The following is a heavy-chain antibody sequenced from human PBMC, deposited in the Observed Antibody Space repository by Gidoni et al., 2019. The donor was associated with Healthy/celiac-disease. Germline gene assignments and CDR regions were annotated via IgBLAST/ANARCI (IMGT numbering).Heavy chain of an antibody. J-gene: IGHJ4*02. CDR1: GCSFSSYA. V-gene: IGHV3-23*01. CDR2: ISVSGVST. D-gene: IGHD6-6*01. Sequence: GLVQPGGSLRLSCADSGCSFSSYAMRRVRQAPGEGLEWVSAISVSGVSTYYAVSVKGRFTSSRDNSKSTLYLQMNSLRAEATAVYYCAKDSGIAAPYYFDYWGQGTLVTVSS. CDR3: AKDSGIAAPYYFDY.